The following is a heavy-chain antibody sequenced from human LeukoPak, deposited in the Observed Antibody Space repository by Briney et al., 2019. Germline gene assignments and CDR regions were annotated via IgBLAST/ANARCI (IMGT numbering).Heavy chain of an antibody. V-gene: IGHV4-30-4*01. J-gene: IGHJ4*02. D-gene: IGHD5-18*01. CDR3: ARDGYSYGYTLDY. CDR1: GGSISSGDYY. CDR2: IYYSGST. Sequence: SETLSLTCTVSGGSISSGDYYWSWIRQPPGKGLEWIGYIYYSGSTYYNPSLKSRVIISVDTSKNQFSLKLSSVTAADTAVYYCARDGYSYGYTLDYRGQGTLVTVSS.